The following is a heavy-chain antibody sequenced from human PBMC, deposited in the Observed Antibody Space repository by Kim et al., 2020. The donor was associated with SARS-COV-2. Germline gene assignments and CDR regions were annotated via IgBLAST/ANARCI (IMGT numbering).Heavy chain of an antibody. CDR3: ARAEIAAAGYDY. J-gene: IGHJ4*02. Sequence: NSYPTLRSPTTISVATSKHQFSLKLSSVTAADTAVYYCARAEIAAAGYDYWGQGTLVTVSS. D-gene: IGHD6-13*01. V-gene: IGHV4-59*01.